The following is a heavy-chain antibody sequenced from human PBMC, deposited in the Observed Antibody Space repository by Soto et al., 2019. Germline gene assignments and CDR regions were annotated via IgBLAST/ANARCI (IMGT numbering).Heavy chain of an antibody. CDR3: AKRDGYNFDY. V-gene: IGHV3-53*01. Sequence: GGSLRLSCVVSGFTVSSTNYMSWVRQAPGKGLEWVSVIYSGGTTFYADSVKGRFTISRDNSKNTLYLQMNSLRAEDTAVYYCAKRDGYNFDYWGQGTLVNVPS. J-gene: IGHJ4*02. D-gene: IGHD5-12*01. CDR2: IYSGGTT. CDR1: GFTVSSTNY.